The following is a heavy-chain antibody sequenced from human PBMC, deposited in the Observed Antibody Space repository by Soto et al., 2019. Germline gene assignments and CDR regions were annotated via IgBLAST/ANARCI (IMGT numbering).Heavy chain of an antibody. V-gene: IGHV4-59*01. J-gene: IGHJ4*02. CDR3: ARMITGYYDSSGYYQNHDY. CDR1: GGSISSYY. D-gene: IGHD3-22*01. Sequence: QVQLQESGPGLVKPSETLSLTCTVSGGSISSYYWSWIRQPPGKGLEWIGYIYYSGSTNYNPSLKSRVTISVDTSKNQFSLKLSSVTAADTAVYYCARMITGYYDSSGYYQNHDYWGQGTLVTVSS. CDR2: IYYSGST.